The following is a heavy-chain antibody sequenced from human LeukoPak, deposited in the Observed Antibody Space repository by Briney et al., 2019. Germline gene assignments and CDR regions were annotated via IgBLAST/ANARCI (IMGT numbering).Heavy chain of an antibody. CDR3: ARGSYSSSWLFDY. CDR1: GYTFTSYA. J-gene: IGHJ4*02. V-gene: IGHV1-3*03. Sequence: ASVKVSCKASGYTFTSYAMHWVRQAPGQRLEWMGWINAGNGNTKYSQEFQGRVTITRDTSASTAYMELSSLRSEDMAVYYCARGSYSSSWLFDYWGQGTLVTVSS. D-gene: IGHD6-13*01. CDR2: INAGNGNT.